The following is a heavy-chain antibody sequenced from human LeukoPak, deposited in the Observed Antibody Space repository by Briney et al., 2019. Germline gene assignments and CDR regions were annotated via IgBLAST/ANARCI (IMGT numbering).Heavy chain of an antibody. Sequence: GGSLRLSCAASGFTFSSYGMHWVRQAPGKGLEGVAFIRYDGSNKYYADSVKGRFTISRDNSKNTLYLQMNSLRAEDTAVYYCAREKNDIVLTSYYFDYWGQGTLVTVSS. CDR2: IRYDGSNK. CDR1: GFTFSSYG. V-gene: IGHV3-30*02. D-gene: IGHD5-12*01. CDR3: AREKNDIVLTSYYFDY. J-gene: IGHJ4*02.